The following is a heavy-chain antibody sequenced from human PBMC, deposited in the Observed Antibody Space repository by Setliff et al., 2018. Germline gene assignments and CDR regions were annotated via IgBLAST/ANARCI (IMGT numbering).Heavy chain of an antibody. CDR3: ARRWNFGPYGSGIHDGFDM. Sequence: SETLSLTCAVYDGSFSDYYWSWIRRPPGKGLEWIGEINHYGSTSYKSSLKSRVTISVDTSKTQFSLKLSSVTAADTAVYYCARRWNFGPYGSGIHDGFDMWGQGTMVTVSS. V-gene: IGHV4-34*01. CDR2: INHYGST. J-gene: IGHJ3*02. D-gene: IGHD3-10*01. CDR1: DGSFSDYY.